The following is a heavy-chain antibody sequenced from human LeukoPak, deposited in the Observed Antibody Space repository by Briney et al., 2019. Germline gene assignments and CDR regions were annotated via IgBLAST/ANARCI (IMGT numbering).Heavy chain of an antibody. D-gene: IGHD1-1*01. CDR1: GYTFTSYD. J-gene: IGHJ4*02. V-gene: IGHV1-8*01. CDR2: MNPNSGNT. Sequence: ASVKVSCKASGYTFTSYDINWVRQATGQGLEWMGWMNPNSGNTGYAQKFQGRVTMTRNTSISTAYMELRSLRSDDTAVYYCARGRRTGTPFDYWGQGTLVTVSS. CDR3: ARGRRTGTPFDY.